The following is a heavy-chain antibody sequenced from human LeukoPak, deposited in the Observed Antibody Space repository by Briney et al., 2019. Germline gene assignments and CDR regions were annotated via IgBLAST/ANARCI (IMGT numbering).Heavy chain of an antibody. J-gene: IGHJ4*02. CDR1: GFTFTTHW. Sequence: GGSLRLSCGASGFTFTTHWIHWVRQAPGKGLVWVSRIKPDGSDTNYADSVKGRFTISRDNSKNTLYLQMNSLRAEDTAVYYCARGRYFDWFFDYWGQGTLVTVSS. D-gene: IGHD3-9*01. CDR3: ARGRYFDWFFDY. CDR2: IKPDGSDT. V-gene: IGHV3-74*01.